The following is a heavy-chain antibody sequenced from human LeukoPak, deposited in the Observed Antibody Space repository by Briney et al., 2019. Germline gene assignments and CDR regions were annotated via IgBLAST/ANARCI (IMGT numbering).Heavy chain of an antibody. CDR3: ASGVPVTTRGAFDI. CDR1: GFTFSSYG. Sequence: PGRSLRLSCAASGFTFSSYGMHWVRQAPGKGLEWVAVISYDGSNKYYADSVKGRFTISRDNSKNTLYLQMNSLRAEDTAVYYCASGVPVTTRGAFDIWGQGTMVTVSS. V-gene: IGHV3-30*03. J-gene: IGHJ3*02. D-gene: IGHD4-11*01. CDR2: ISYDGSNK.